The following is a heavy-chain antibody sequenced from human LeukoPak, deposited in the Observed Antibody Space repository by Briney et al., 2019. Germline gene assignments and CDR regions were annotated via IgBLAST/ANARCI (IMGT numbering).Heavy chain of an antibody. Sequence: GGSLRLSCAASGFTFSSYWMSWVRQAPGKGLEWVANIKQDGGEKYYVDSVKGRFTIPRDNAKNSLYLQMNSLRAEDTAVYYCASSGSDSNLLSYYFDYWGQGTLVTVSS. CDR3: ASSGSDSNLLSYYFDY. CDR2: IKQDGGEK. D-gene: IGHD3-22*01. V-gene: IGHV3-7*01. J-gene: IGHJ4*02. CDR1: GFTFSSYW.